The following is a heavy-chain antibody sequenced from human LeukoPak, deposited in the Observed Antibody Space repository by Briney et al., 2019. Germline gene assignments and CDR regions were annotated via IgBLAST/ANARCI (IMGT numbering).Heavy chain of an antibody. CDR2: IRSKANSYAT. CDR1: GFTFSGSA. J-gene: IGHJ4*02. V-gene: IGHV3-73*01. CDR3: TRHATSGYDY. Sequence: GSLKLSCAASGFTFSGSAMHWVRQASGKGLEWVGRIRSKANSYATAYAASVKGRFTISRDDSKNTAYLQMNSLKTEDTAVYYCTRHATSGYDYWGQGTLVSVSS. D-gene: IGHD3-22*01.